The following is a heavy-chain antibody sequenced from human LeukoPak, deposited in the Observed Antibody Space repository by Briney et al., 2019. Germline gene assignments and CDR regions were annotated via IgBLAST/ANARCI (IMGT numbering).Heavy chain of an antibody. D-gene: IGHD6-13*01. Sequence: QPGGSLRLPRAVSGFPLTDYSMKLVRQAPGKGLELGLGISCTGYNTYLPEYVKGRFTLSRDNSKNSLDLQMNSLRAEDTGVYYCAKDFGMGYSSPTFFDYWRRGTLVTVSS. V-gene: IGHV3-23*01. CDR1: GFPLTDYS. CDR2: ISCTGYNT. J-gene: IGHJ4*02. CDR3: AKDFGMGYSSPTFFDY.